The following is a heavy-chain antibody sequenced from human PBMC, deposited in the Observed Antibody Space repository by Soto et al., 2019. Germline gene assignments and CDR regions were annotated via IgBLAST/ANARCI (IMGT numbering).Heavy chain of an antibody. CDR1: GGSISSSNW. D-gene: IGHD2-2*01. V-gene: IGHV4-4*02. J-gene: IGHJ4*02. CDR3: AVVVPAAIGVSDY. CDR2: IYHSGST. Sequence: QVQLQESGPGLVKPSETMSLTCAVSGGSISSSNWWSWIRQPPGKGLEWIGEIYHSGSTNYNPSLKSRVTISVDKSKNQFSLKLSSVTAADTAVYYCAVVVPAAIGVSDYWGQGTLVTVSS.